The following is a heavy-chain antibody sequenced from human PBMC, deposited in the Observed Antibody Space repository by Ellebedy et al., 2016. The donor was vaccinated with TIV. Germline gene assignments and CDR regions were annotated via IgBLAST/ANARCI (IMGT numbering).Heavy chain of an antibody. Sequence: ASVKVSCKASGYTFTSYYMHWARQAPGQGLEWMGWINPNSGGTNYAQKFQGRVTMTRDTSISTAYMELSRLRSDDTAVYYCARRMSGYSYGLGHWGQGTLVTVSS. D-gene: IGHD5-18*01. J-gene: IGHJ4*02. CDR1: GYTFTSYY. CDR3: ARRMSGYSYGLGH. CDR2: INPNSGGT. V-gene: IGHV1-2*02.